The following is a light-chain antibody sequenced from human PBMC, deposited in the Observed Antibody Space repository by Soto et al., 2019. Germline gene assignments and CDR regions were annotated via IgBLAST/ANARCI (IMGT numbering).Light chain of an antibody. CDR2: KAS. Sequence: DIHLTQSQSSLSASVGDRVTITCRASQSISSLLAWYQQKPGKAPKLLIYKASTLKSGVPSRFSGSGSGTEFTLTISSLQPDDFATYYCQHSNSYSEAFGQGTKVDVK. V-gene: IGKV1-5*03. CDR1: QSISSL. CDR3: QHSNSYSEA. J-gene: IGKJ1*01.